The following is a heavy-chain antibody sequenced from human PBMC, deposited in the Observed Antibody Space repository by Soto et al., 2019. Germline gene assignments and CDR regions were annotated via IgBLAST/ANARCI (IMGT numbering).Heavy chain of an antibody. D-gene: IGHD3-16*02. Sequence: PGGSLRLSCAASGFTFTNFAMSWVRQAPGKGLEWVSAISGSGAGTYFADSVKGRFTISRDNSKNTLYLQMNSLKTEDTAVYYCTTSFYDYIWGSYRYTEATLDYWGQGTLDTVSS. CDR2: ISGSGAGT. J-gene: IGHJ4*02. CDR3: TTSFYDYIWGSYRYTEATLDY. CDR1: GFTFTNFA. V-gene: IGHV3-23*01.